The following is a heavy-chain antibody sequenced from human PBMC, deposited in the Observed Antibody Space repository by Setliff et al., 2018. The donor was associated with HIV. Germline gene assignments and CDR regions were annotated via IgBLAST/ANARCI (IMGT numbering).Heavy chain of an antibody. D-gene: IGHD2-2*01. Sequence: GASVKVSCKASGYTFTSYGISWVRQAPGQGLEWVGWISTYNGNTNYAQKLQGRVTMTTDTSTSTAYMELRSLRSDDTAVYYCARGGRVVPAATGSNAYDIWGQGTKVTVSS. V-gene: IGHV1-18*01. CDR1: GYTFTSYG. J-gene: IGHJ3*02. CDR3: ARGGRVVPAATGSNAYDI. CDR2: ISTYNGNT.